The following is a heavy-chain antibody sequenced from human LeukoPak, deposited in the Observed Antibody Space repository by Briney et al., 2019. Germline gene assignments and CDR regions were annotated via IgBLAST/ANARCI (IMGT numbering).Heavy chain of an antibody. J-gene: IGHJ4*02. V-gene: IGHV1-69*11. D-gene: IGHD5-24*01. CDR1: GGIFRSYV. CDR3: ATVQGGEMATIFD. Sequence: SVKVSCKASGGIFRSYVFTWVRQAPGQGLEWMGRTIPSLDTANYPQKFQGRVTITADDSTSTVYMELSSLRSEDTAVYYCATVQGGEMATIFDWGQGTLVTVSS. CDR2: TIPSLDTA.